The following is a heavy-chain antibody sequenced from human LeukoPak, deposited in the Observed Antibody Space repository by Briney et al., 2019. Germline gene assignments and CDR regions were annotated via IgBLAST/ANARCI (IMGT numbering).Heavy chain of an antibody. D-gene: IGHD4-17*01. Sequence: SPSETLSLTCAVYGGSFSGHYWSRIRQPPGKGLEWIGEINHSGSTNYNPSLKSRVTISVDTSKNQFSLKLSSVTAADTAVYYCARARLTETTFYNYYYDMDVWGQGTTVTVSS. CDR2: INHSGST. CDR1: GGSFSGHY. CDR3: ARARLTETTFYNYYYDMDV. J-gene: IGHJ6*02. V-gene: IGHV4-34*01.